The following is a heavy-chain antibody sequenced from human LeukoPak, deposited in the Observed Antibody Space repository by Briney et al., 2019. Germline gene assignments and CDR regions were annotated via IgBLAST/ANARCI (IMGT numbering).Heavy chain of an antibody. D-gene: IGHD6-25*01. CDR2: INSDGSTT. CDR1: GFTFSSYW. CDR3: ARPRNGGAFDI. V-gene: IGHV3-74*01. Sequence: GGSLRLSCAASGFTFSSYWLHWVRQGPGKGLVWVSRINSDGSTTSYADSVRGRFTISRDNAKNTLYLQMNSLRAEDTAVYSCARPRNGGAFDIWDQGIMVTVSS. J-gene: IGHJ3*02.